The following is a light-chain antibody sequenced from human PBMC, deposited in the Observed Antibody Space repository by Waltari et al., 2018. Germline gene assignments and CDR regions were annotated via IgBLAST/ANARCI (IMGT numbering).Light chain of an antibody. CDR2: AVS. CDR3: CSYAGQFTWV. V-gene: IGLV2-11*01. J-gene: IGLJ2*01. Sequence: QSALTQPPSVSGSPGQSVTISPPLTSIDIIDAKHVSWFQQYPGKAPKGIMFAVSERPSGVPDRFSGSKSGNTASLTISGLQSEDESHYFCCSYAGQFTWVFGGGTKLTVL. CDR1: SIDIIDAKH.